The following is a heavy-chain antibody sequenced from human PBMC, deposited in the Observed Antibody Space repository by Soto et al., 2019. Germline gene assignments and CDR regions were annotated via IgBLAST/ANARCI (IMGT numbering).Heavy chain of an antibody. J-gene: IGHJ3*01. CDR2: IDPSDSYT. CDR1: GYSFTSYW. CDR3: ASGLLRFLQGRDDFYV. V-gene: IGHV5-10-1*03. D-gene: IGHD3-3*01. Sequence: EVQLVQSGAEVKKPGESLRISCKGSGYSFTSYWISWVRQMPGKGLEWMGRIDPSDSYTTYSPSFRGHVTISADKSISTAYLQWSSLKASDTAMYYCASGLLRFLQGRDDFYVWGQGTMVTVSS.